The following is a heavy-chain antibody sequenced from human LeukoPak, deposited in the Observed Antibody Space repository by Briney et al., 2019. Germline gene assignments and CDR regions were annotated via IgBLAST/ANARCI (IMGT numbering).Heavy chain of an antibody. V-gene: IGHV4-34*01. CDR3: ARSRTPTDFAN. CDR2: IKHGGRT. J-gene: IGHJ4*02. Sequence: SESLSLTYAVDGGSVSGHYWGSIRQHPGKGLGWNGEIKHGGRTNYKPSLRSRATLSVDTSKHQVSLKVSSVTAADTAVYYCARSRTPTDFANWGQGTLVTVSS. CDR1: GGSVSGHY.